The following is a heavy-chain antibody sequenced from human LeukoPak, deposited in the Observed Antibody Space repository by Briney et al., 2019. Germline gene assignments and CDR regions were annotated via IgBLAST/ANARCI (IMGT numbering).Heavy chain of an antibody. J-gene: IGHJ4*02. D-gene: IGHD3-9*01. CDR3: ARNRELRYFDWTLDY. CDR1: GFTFDDYA. Sequence: GGSLRLSCAASGFTFDDYAMHWVRQAPGKGLEWVSSISWNSDSRDYADSVKGRFTISRDNAKNSLYLQMNSLRAEDTAVYYCARNRELRYFDWTLDYWGQGTLVTVSS. CDR2: ISWNSDSR. V-gene: IGHV3-9*01.